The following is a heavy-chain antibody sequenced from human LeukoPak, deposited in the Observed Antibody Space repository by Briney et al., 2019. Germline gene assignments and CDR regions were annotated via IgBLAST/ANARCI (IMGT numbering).Heavy chain of an antibody. Sequence: PGGSLRLSCAGSGFAFSDYYVTWIRQAPGKGLGWISYITSRGSTIHYADSVKGRFTISRDNAKNSVYLEMNDLRLEDTALYYCARDRSSGGAFDIWGRGTMVNVSS. V-gene: IGHV3-11*01. CDR1: GFAFSDYY. CDR3: ARDRSSGGAFDI. J-gene: IGHJ3*02. CDR2: ITSRGSTI. D-gene: IGHD3-10*01.